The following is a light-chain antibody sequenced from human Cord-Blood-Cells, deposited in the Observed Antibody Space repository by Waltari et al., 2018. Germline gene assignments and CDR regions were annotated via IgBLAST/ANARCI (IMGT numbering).Light chain of an antibody. CDR1: SSDVGGYNY. J-gene: IGLJ3*02. Sequence: QSALTQPRSVSGSPGQSVTISCTGTSSDVGGYNYVPWYQQHPGKAPKLMIYDVSKRPSVVPDRFSGSKSGNTASLTISGLQAEDEADYYCYSYAGSYTWVFGGGTKLTVL. V-gene: IGLV2-11*01. CDR3: YSYAGSYTWV. CDR2: DVS.